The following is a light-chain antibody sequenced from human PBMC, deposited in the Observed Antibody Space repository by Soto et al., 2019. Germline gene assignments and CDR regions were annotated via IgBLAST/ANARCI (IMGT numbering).Light chain of an antibody. CDR2: DAS. V-gene: IGKV3-11*01. Sequence: EIVLTQSPATLSLSPGERATLSCRASQSVSSYLAWYQQKPGQAPRLLIYDASNRATGIPARFSGSGSGTDFTLTISSLEPEDFAVYYCQQRSTPLTFGGGTTVEIK. CDR1: QSVSSY. J-gene: IGKJ4*01. CDR3: QQRSTPLT.